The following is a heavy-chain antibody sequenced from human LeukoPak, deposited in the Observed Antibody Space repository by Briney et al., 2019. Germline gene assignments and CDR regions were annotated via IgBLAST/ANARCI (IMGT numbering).Heavy chain of an antibody. CDR1: GGSISSSSYY. CDR3: ARQTGSGLFILP. J-gene: IGHJ4*02. V-gene: IGHV4-39*01. CDR2: IYYSGST. Sequence: KPSETLSLTCTVSGGSISSSSYYWGWIRQPPGKGLEWIGSIYYSGSTYYNPSLKSRVTISLDTSKNQFSLKLSSVTAADTAVYYCARQTGSGLFILPGGQGTLVTVSS. D-gene: IGHD3/OR15-3a*01.